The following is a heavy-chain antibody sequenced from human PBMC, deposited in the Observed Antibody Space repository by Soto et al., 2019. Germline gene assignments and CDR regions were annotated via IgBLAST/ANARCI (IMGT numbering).Heavy chain of an antibody. Sequence: QVQLVQSGAEVKKPGSSVKVSCKASGGTFSSYAISWVRQAPGQGLEWMGGIIPIFGTANYAQKFQGSVTITAHEPTSTAYMELSSLRSEDTAVYYCARDKSSSGLDDAFDICGQGTMVTVSS. D-gene: IGHD6-6*01. CDR1: GGTFSSYA. CDR2: IIPIFGTA. CDR3: ARDKSSSGLDDAFDI. V-gene: IGHV1-69*01. J-gene: IGHJ3*02.